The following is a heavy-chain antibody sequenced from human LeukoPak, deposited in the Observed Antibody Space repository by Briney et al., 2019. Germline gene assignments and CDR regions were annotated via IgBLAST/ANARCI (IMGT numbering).Heavy chain of an antibody. Sequence: SQTLSLTCTVSGGSISSYYWSWIRQPPGKGLEWIGYIYYSGSTNYNPSLKSRVTISVDTSKNQLSLKLSSVTAADTAVYYCAREDYYGSGSYDYWGQGTLVTVSS. D-gene: IGHD3-10*01. V-gene: IGHV4-59*01. CDR1: GGSISSYY. CDR3: AREDYYGSGSYDY. J-gene: IGHJ4*02. CDR2: IYYSGST.